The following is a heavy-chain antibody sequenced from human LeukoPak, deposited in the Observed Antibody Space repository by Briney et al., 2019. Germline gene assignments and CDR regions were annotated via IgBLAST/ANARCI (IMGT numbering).Heavy chain of an antibody. Sequence: GGSLRLSCAASGFTFSSYSMNWVRQAPGKGLEWVSYISSSSSTIYYADSVKGRFTISRDNAKNSLYLQMNSLRAEDTAVYYCAREGPNSSGWFDAFDIWGQGTMVTVSS. CDR2: ISSSSSTI. CDR3: AREGPNSSGWFDAFDI. D-gene: IGHD6-19*01. V-gene: IGHV3-48*01. CDR1: GFTFSSYS. J-gene: IGHJ3*02.